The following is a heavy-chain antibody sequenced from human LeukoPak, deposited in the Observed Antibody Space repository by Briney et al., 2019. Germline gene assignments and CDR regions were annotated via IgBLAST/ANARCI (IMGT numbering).Heavy chain of an antibody. CDR2: ISGSGGST. J-gene: IGHJ4*02. CDR3: AKVPSNGYFEGFDY. V-gene: IGHV3-23*01. CDR1: GFTFSSYA. Sequence: GGSLTLSCAASGFTFSSYAMSWVRQAPGKGLEWVSAISGSGGSTYYADSVKGRFTFSRDNSKNTLYLQLNSLRAEDTAVYYCAKVPSNGYFEGFDYWGQGTLVTVSS. D-gene: IGHD6-13*01.